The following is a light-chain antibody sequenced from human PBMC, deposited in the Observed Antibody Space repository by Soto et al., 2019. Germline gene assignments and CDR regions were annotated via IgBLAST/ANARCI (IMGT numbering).Light chain of an antibody. V-gene: IGLV1-40*01. CDR3: QSYDSSLSGFYV. CDR2: ANS. CDR1: SSNNGVVYV. Sequence: SVLTQPPPVSGAPGQRVTISCPGSSSNNGVVYVVHGYQQLPGRAPKLLFYANSNRPSGVPARFSGPRSGTSASLAFTGLQAEDEADYSCQSYDSSLSGFYVFGTGTRSPS. J-gene: IGLJ1*01.